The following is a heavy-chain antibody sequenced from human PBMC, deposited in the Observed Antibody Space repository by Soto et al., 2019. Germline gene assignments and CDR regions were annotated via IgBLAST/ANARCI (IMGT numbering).Heavy chain of an antibody. CDR1: GGSFSGYY. CDR2: INHSGST. CDR3: ARGTTVGEKYYFDY. J-gene: IGHJ4*02. Sequence: QVQLQQWGAGLLKPSETLSLTCAVYGGSFSGYYWSWIRQPPGKGLEWIGEINHSGSTNYNPSLKSRVTISVDTSKNQFSLKLSSVTAADTAVYYCARGTTVGEKYYFDYWGQGTLVTVSS. V-gene: IGHV4-34*01. D-gene: IGHD3-3*01.